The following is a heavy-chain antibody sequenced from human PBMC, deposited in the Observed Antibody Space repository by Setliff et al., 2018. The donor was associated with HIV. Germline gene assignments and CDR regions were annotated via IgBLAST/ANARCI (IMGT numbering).Heavy chain of an antibody. V-gene: IGHV4-59*01. CDR2: IYTSGST. CDR3: ARSAAYDSSFQH. D-gene: IGHD3-22*01. J-gene: IGHJ1*01. CDR1: GGSISTYF. Sequence: SETLSLTCTVSGGSISTYFWTWIRQPPGKGLEWIGYIYTSGSTNYNPSLKSRVTISVDTSKNQFSLKLSSVTAADTAVYYCARSAAYDSSFQHWGQGTLVTVSS.